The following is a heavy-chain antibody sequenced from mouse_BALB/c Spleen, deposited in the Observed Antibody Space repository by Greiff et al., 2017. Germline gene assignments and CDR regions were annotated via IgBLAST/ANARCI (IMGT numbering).Heavy chain of an antibody. V-gene: IGHV1-63*02. CDR2: IYPGGGYT. D-gene: IGHD1-1*01. CDR3: ARGGESRFYYGSY. J-gene: IGHJ2*01. CDR1: GYTFTNYW. Sequence: QVQLKESGAELVRPGTSVKISCKASGYTFTNYWLGWVKQRPGHGLEWIGDIYPGGGYTNYNEKFKGKATLTADTSSSTAYMQLSSLTSEDSAVYFCARGGESRFYYGSYWGQGTTLTVSS.